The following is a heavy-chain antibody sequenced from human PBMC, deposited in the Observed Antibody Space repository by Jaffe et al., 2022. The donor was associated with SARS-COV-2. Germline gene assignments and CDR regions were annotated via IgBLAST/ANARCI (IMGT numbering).Heavy chain of an antibody. J-gene: IGHJ6*02. D-gene: IGHD2-8*01. CDR3: ARQNGRGYYFYGLDD. CDR1: GVSVTRGGSY. Sequence: QVQMQESGPGLVKPSQTLSLTCTVSGVSVTRGGSYWSWIRQHPGKGLEWLGYIYYTGITSYNPSLRSRLIISVDTSKNQFSLKLTSVTAADTAVYYCARQNGRGYYFYGLDDWGQGATVTVSS. CDR2: IYYTGIT. V-gene: IGHV4-31*03.